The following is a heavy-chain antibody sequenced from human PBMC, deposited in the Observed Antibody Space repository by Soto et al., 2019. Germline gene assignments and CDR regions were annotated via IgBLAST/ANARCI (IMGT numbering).Heavy chain of an antibody. CDR1: GGTFSSYA. J-gene: IGHJ6*02. CDR3: ARGPEGGIEAAGTPWDYYHDDLDV. V-gene: IGHV1-69*01. Sequence: QVQLVQSGAEVKKPGSSVKVSCKASGGTFSSYAISWGRQAPGQGLEWMGGIIAIFGTANYAQKFQGRVTITADESTSTACMARSSLRSEDTDVYYCARGPEGGIEAAGTPWDYYHDDLDVWGQGTT. CDR2: IIAIFGTA. D-gene: IGHD6-13*01.